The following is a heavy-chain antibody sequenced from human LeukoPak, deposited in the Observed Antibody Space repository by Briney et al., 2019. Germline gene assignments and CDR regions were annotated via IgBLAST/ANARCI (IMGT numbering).Heavy chain of an antibody. D-gene: IGHD6-13*01. CDR1: GFTFSSYE. J-gene: IGHJ3*02. CDR3: ARDSRSSSLDAFDI. Sequence: GGSLRLSCAASGFTFSSYEMNWVRQAPGKGLEWISYISSSGSTMSYADSVKGRFTISRDNAKNSLYLQMNSLRAEGTAVYYCARDSRSSSLDAFDIWGQGTVVTVSS. CDR2: ISSSGSTM. V-gene: IGHV3-48*03.